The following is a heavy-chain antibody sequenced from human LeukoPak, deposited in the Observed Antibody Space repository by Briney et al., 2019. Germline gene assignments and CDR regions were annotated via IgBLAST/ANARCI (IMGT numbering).Heavy chain of an antibody. D-gene: IGHD2-2*02. V-gene: IGHV1-2*02. Sequence: ASVKVSCKASGYTFTGYYIHWVRQAPGQGLEWMGWINPNSGGTNYAQKFQGRVTMTRDTSISTAYMELSRLRSDDTAVYYCAREWGSLGYCSSTSCYSFSNYMDVWGKGTTVTVSS. J-gene: IGHJ6*03. CDR3: AREWGSLGYCSSTSCYSFSNYMDV. CDR1: GYTFTGYY. CDR2: INPNSGGT.